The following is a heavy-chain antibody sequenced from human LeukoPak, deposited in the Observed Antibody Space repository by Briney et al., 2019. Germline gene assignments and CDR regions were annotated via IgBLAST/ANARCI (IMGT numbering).Heavy chain of an antibody. CDR3: ARRVLDAFDV. V-gene: IGHV4-59*08. CDR1: GGSISSYY. CDR2: ISYSGTT. Sequence: SSETLSLTCTVSGGSISSYYWSWIRQFPGKGLEWIAYISYSGTTNYNPSLESRVAISVDTSKNQFSLKLNSVTAADTAVYYCARRVLDAFDVWGQGTMVTASS. D-gene: IGHD3-3*01. J-gene: IGHJ3*01.